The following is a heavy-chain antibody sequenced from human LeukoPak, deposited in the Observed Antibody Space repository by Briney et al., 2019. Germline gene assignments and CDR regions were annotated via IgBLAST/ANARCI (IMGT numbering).Heavy chain of an antibody. V-gene: IGHV5-51*01. Sequence: KVSCKASGYTFTSYWIGWVRQMPGKGLEWMGIIYPGDSDTRYSPSFQGQVTISADKSISTAYLQWGSLKASDTAMYYCARSKYYYDSSGHYWGQGTLVTVSS. J-gene: IGHJ4*02. D-gene: IGHD3-22*01. CDR3: ARSKYYYDSSGHY. CDR1: GYTFTSYW. CDR2: IYPGDSDT.